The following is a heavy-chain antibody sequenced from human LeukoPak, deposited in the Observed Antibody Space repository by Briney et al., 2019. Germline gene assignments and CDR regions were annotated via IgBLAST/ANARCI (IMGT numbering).Heavy chain of an antibody. V-gene: IGHV4-39*07. D-gene: IGHD3-10*01. CDR2: INHSGST. CDR3: AREPRSYGDYYMDV. CDR1: GGSISSGSYY. Sequence: PSETLSLTCTVSGGSISSGSYYWSWIRQPPGKGLEWIGEINHSGSTNYDPSLKSRVTISVDTSKNQFSLKLSSVTAADTAVYYCAREPRSYGDYYMDVWGKGTTVTVSS. J-gene: IGHJ6*03.